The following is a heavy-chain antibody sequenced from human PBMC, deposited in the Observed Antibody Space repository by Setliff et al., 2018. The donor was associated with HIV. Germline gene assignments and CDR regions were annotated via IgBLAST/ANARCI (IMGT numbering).Heavy chain of an antibody. Sequence: SETLPSPAMSLVSPSAVVTTGAGSARPPGKGLEWIGYIYYSGSTNYNPSLKSRVTISVDTSKNQFSLKLSSVTAADTAVYYCARIFGDQGYYYGMDVWGQGTTVTVSS. V-gene: IGHV4-38-2*01. J-gene: IGHJ6*02. CDR1: VSPSAVVTT. CDR3: ARIFGDQGYYYGMDV. D-gene: IGHD3-3*01. CDR2: IYYSGST.